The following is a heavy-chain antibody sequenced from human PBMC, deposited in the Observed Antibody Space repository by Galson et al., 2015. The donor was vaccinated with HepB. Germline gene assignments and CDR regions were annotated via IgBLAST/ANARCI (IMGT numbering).Heavy chain of an antibody. V-gene: IGHV3-48*01. Sequence: SLRLSCAASGFTFSSYSMNWVRQAPGKGLEWVSYISSSSSTIYYADSVKGRFTISRDNAKNSLYLQMNSLRAEDTAVYYCARDPDVLRFLEWHGTGGYYFDYWGQGTLVTVSS. CDR3: ARDPDVLRFLEWHGTGGYYFDY. CDR1: GFTFSSYS. D-gene: IGHD3-3*01. CDR2: ISSSSSTI. J-gene: IGHJ4*02.